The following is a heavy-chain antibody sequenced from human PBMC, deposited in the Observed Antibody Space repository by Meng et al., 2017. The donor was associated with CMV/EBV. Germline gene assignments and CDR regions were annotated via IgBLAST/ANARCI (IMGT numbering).Heavy chain of an antibody. Sequence: ELQVVGSGLGLVQPGGSLRLSVPPSGFTVSRNYMSWVRQAPGKGLEWVSVIYSGGSTYYADSVKGRFTISRDNSKNTLYLQMNSLRAEDTAVYYCARIGSGSYSWDYWGQGTLVTVSS. CDR3: ARIGSGSYSWDY. CDR1: GFTVSRNY. J-gene: IGHJ4*02. D-gene: IGHD1-26*01. V-gene: IGHV3-66*01. CDR2: IYSGGST.